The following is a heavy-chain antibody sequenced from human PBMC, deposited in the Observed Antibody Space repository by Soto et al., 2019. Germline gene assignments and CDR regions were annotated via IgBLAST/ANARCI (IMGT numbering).Heavy chain of an antibody. D-gene: IGHD1-26*01. Sequence: QVQLVESGGGVVQPGRSLRLSCAASGFTFSSYPMHWVRQAPGKGLEWVAIILYDGSNKYYPDSVKGRFTISRDNSKNARYLQMNSLGDEDTAVYYWARPGGGWYFDLWGRGTLVAVSS. J-gene: IGHJ2*01. CDR3: ARPGGGWYFDL. V-gene: IGHV3-30-3*01. CDR2: ILYDGSNK. CDR1: GFTFSSYP.